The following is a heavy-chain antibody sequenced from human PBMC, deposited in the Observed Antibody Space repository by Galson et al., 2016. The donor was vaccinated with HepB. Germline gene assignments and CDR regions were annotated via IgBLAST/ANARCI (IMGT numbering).Heavy chain of an antibody. D-gene: IGHD3-10*01. CDR3: AKPPSGEDDAFQI. J-gene: IGHJ3*02. CDR2: ISYDGKAK. V-gene: IGHV3-30*18. CDR1: GFSFSSYV. Sequence: SLRLSCAASGFSFSSYVMHWVRQAPGKGLEWVAVISYDGKAKFYGDSVKGRFTISRDHSKSTLYLQMNSLRVEDTAVYFCAKPPSGEDDAFQIWGQGTLVTVSS.